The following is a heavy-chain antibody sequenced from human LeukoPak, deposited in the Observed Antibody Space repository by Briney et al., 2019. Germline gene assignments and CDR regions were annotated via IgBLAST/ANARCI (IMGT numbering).Heavy chain of an antibody. J-gene: IGHJ4*02. D-gene: IGHD5-18*01. Sequence: GGSLRLSCAASGFTFSSYGMHWVRQAPGKGLEWVAVIWYDGSNKYYADSVKGRFTISRDNSKNTLYLQMNSLRAEDTAVYYCARREGYGYGLDYWGQGTLVTVSS. CDR1: GFTFSSYG. CDR2: IWYDGSNK. V-gene: IGHV3-33*01. CDR3: ARREGYGYGLDY.